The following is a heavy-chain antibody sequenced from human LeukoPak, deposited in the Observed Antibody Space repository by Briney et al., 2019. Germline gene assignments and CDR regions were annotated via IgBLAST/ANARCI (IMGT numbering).Heavy chain of an antibody. CDR1: GFAFSNYG. D-gene: IGHD2-15*01. CDR2: ISYDESDK. CDR3: AKGVVAATNAAYYGMDV. V-gene: IGHV3-30*18. J-gene: IGHJ6*02. Sequence: GGSLRLSCAASGFAFSNYGMHWVRQAPGKGLEWVAVISYDESDKYYADSVKGRFTISRDNSKNTLYLQMNSLRPEDTAVYYCAKGVVAATNAAYYGMDVWGQGTTVTVSS.